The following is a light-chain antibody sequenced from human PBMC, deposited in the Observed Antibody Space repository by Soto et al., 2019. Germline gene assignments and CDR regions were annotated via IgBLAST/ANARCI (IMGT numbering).Light chain of an antibody. CDR1: QSVSSNY. CDR2: GAS. V-gene: IGKV3-20*01. Sequence: EIVLTQSPGTLSLSPGEGATLSCRASQSVSSNYLAWYQQKPGQAPRILMYGASTRATGIPDRFSVSGSGTDFTLTISRLEPEDSSVCYCQQYGSLPYTFGQWNKLEI. J-gene: IGKJ2*01. CDR3: QQYGSLPYT.